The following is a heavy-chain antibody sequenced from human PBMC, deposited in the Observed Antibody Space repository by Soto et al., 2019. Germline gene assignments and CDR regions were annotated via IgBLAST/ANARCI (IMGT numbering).Heavy chain of an antibody. CDR2: ISPYNDYT. Sequence: QVQLVQSAGEVKKPGASVKVSCKASGYTFIRYGITWVRQAPGQGLEWKGWISPYNDYTIYAQKLEGRVTITTDKSTRTVYLDLRSLKSDDTAVYYCARGGYYDNTWGKLSHYGLDVWGQGTSVTVSS. D-gene: IGHD3-16*01. CDR1: GYTFIRYG. CDR3: ARGGYYDNTWGKLSHYGLDV. V-gene: IGHV1-18*01. J-gene: IGHJ6*02.